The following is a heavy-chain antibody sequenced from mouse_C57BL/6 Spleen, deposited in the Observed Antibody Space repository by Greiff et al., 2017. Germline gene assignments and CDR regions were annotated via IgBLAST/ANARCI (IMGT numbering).Heavy chain of an antibody. CDR3: VRQRDYDYYAMDY. CDR2: IRSKSNNYAT. J-gene: IGHJ4*01. Sequence: EVKLVESGGGLVQPKGSLKLSCAASGFSFNTYAMNWVRQAPGKGLEWVARIRSKSNNYATYYADSVKDRFTISRDDSESMLYLQMNNLKTEDTAMYYCVRQRDYDYYAMDYWGQGTSVTVSS. CDR1: GFSFNTYA. V-gene: IGHV10-1*01. D-gene: IGHD2-4*01.